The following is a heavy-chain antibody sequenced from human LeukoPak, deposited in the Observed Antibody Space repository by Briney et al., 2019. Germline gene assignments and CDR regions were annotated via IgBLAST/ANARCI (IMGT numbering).Heavy chain of an antibody. D-gene: IGHD3-3*01. CDR3: ARRGGITIFGVVIFYYFDC. Sequence: ASVKVSCKASGYTFTSYDINWVRQATGQGLEWMGWMNPNSGNTGYAQKFQGRVTITRNTSISTAYMELSSLRSEDTAVYYCARRGGITIFGVVIFYYFDCWGQGTLVTVSS. CDR2: MNPNSGNT. V-gene: IGHV1-8*03. CDR1: GYTFTSYD. J-gene: IGHJ4*02.